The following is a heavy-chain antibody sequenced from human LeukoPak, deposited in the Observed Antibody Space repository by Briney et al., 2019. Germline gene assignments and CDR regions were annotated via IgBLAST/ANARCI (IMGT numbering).Heavy chain of an antibody. CDR2: IKQDGSEK. D-gene: IGHD4-17*01. Sequence: GGSLRLSCAASGFTFSSYWMSWVRQAPGKGLEWVANIKQDGSEKYYVDSVKGRFTISRDNAKNSLYLQMNSLRAEDTAVYYCARDLDPPPFYGDYEYWGRGTLVTVSS. CDR3: ARDLDPPPFYGDYEY. V-gene: IGHV3-7*01. J-gene: IGHJ4*02. CDR1: GFTFSSYW.